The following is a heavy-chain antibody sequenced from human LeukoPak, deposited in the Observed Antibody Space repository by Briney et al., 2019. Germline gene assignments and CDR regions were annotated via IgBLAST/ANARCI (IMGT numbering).Heavy chain of an antibody. J-gene: IGHJ6*04. D-gene: IGHD3-9*01. CDR1: GFTFSGFA. CDR3: AKDSLVLPGDSYYDILTGYLPGDV. Sequence: PGGSLRLSCAASGFTFSGFAMSWIRQAPGKGLEWVSSISRSGESTFYADSVKGRFTISRDNSKNTLYLQMNSLRAEDTAVYYCAKDSLVLPGDSYYDILTGYLPGDVWGKGTTVTISS. CDR2: ISRSGEST. V-gene: IGHV3-23*01.